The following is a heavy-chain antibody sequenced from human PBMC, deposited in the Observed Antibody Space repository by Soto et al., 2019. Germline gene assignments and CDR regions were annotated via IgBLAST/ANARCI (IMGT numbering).Heavy chain of an antibody. CDR2: INAGNGNT. J-gene: IGHJ6*03. CDR1: GYTFTSYA. D-gene: IGHD5-12*01. V-gene: IGHV1-3*01. Sequence: ASVKVSCKASGYTFTSYAMHWVRQAPGQRLEWMGWINAGNGNTKYSQKFQGRVTITRDTSASTAYMELSSLRSEDTAVYYCARARGYSGYVADYYYYMDVWGKGTTVTVSS. CDR3: ARARGYSGYVADYYYYMDV.